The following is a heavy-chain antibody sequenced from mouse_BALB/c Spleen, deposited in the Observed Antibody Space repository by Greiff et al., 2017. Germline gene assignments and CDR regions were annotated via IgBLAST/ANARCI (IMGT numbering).Heavy chain of an antibody. Sequence: EVQRVESGGDLVKPGGSLKLSCAASGFTFSSYGMSWVRQTPDKRLEWVATISSGGSYTYYPDSVKGRFTISRDNAKNTLYLQMSSLKSEDTAMYYCARHEYGNSWFAYWGQGTLVTVSA. V-gene: IGHV5-6*01. CDR1: GFTFSSYG. D-gene: IGHD2-10*02. CDR3: ARHEYGNSWFAY. J-gene: IGHJ3*01. CDR2: ISSGGSYT.